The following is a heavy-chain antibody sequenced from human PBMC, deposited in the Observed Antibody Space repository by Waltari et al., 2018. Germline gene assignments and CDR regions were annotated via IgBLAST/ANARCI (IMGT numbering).Heavy chain of an antibody. D-gene: IGHD5-12*01. CDR2: IIPILGTA. V-gene: IGHV1-69*12. J-gene: IGHJ6*02. Sequence: QVQLVQSGAEVKKPGSSVKVSCKASGGTFSSYAISWVRQAPGQGLEWMGGIIPILGTANYAQKFQGRVTITADESTSTAYMELSSLRSEDTAVYYCARDAVEMATPRYYYGMDVWGQGTTVTVSS. CDR1: GGTFSSYA. CDR3: ARDAVEMATPRYYYGMDV.